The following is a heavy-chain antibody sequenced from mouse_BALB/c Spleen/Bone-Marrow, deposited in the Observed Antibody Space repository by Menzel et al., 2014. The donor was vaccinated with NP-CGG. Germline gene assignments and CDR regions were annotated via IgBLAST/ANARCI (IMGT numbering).Heavy chain of an antibody. CDR1: GFSLTGFG. J-gene: IGHJ4*01. D-gene: IGHD2-10*02. V-gene: IGHV2-6-7*01. CDR3: AREKCGNSYAMDY. CDR2: IWGDGTT. Sequence: VKLMESGPGLVAPSQSLSITCTVSGFSLTGFGISWIRQPPGKGLEWLGMIWGDGTTDYNSDLKSRLSINKDNSKSQVFLKMNNLQAGDTARSYSAREKCGNSYAMDYWGQGTSVTVSS.